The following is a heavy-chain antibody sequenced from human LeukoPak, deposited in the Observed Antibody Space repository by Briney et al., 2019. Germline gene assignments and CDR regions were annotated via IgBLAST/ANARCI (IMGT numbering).Heavy chain of an antibody. V-gene: IGHV4-4*07. CDR1: GGSISSYY. CDR2: IYTSGST. CDR3: ARGHTAMVGILHV. Sequence: SETLSLTCTVSGGSISSYYWSWLRQPAGKGLERIGRIYTSGSTNYNASLKSRVSMSVGTSKNQFSLKLSSVTAADTAVYYCARGHTAMVGILHVWGKGTTVTVSS. J-gene: IGHJ6*04. D-gene: IGHD5-18*01.